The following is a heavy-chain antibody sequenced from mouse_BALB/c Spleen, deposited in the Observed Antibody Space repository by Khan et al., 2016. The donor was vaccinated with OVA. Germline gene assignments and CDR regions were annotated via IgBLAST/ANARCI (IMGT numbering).Heavy chain of an antibody. CDR2: ISTYSGNT. V-gene: IGHV1S137*01. J-gene: IGHJ2*01. CDR1: GYTFTAYA. Sequence: QVQLQQSGPELVRPGVSVKISCKGSGYTFTAYAMHWVKQSHAKSLEWIGLISTYSGNTNYKQKFKGKATMTVDKSSSTAYMELARLTSEDSAIYYCASPAYDGYYDYWGQGTTLTVSS. D-gene: IGHD2-3*01. CDR3: ASPAYDGYYDY.